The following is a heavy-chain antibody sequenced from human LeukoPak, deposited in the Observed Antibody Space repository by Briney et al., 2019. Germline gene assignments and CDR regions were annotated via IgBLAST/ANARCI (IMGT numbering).Heavy chain of an antibody. CDR3: ARRAGECSHPYDY. J-gene: IGHJ4*02. V-gene: IGHV3-74*01. CDR2: INSDGSST. Sequence: GGSLRLSCAASGFTFSSYWMHWVRQAPGKGLVWVSRINSDGSSTSYADSVKGRFTISRDNSKNTLYLQMNSLRADDTAVYYCARRAGECSHPYDYWGQGTLVTVSS. CDR1: GFTFSSYW. D-gene: IGHD2-21*01.